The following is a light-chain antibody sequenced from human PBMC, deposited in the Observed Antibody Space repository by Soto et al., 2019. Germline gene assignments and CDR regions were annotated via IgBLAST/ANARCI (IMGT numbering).Light chain of an antibody. CDR2: QSS. V-gene: IGLV3-1*01. Sequence: SYELTQPPSVSVSPGQTASITCSGDKLGDKHVCWYQQKPGQSPMLVIYQSSRRPSGIPERFSGSNSGNTATLTISGTQAMDDADYYCQAWDGSTHVFGTGTKLTVL. J-gene: IGLJ1*01. CDR3: QAWDGSTHV. CDR1: KLGDKH.